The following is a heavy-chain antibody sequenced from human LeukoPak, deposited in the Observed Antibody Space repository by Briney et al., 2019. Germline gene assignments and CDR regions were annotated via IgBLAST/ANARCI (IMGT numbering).Heavy chain of an antibody. CDR3: AREGSSGYYYDDAFDI. CDR2: IYTSGST. Sequence: SQTLSLTCTVSGGSISSGSYYWSWIRQPAEKGLEWIGRIYTSGSTNYNPSLKSRVIISVDTSKNQFSLKLSSVTAADTAVYYCAREGSSGYYYDDAFDIWGQGTMVTVSS. J-gene: IGHJ3*02. D-gene: IGHD3-22*01. CDR1: GGSISSGSYY. V-gene: IGHV4-61*02.